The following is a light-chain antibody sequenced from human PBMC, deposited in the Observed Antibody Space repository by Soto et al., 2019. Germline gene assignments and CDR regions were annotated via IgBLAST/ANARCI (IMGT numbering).Light chain of an antibody. CDR1: ASDVGGYNY. CDR3: SSHAGITLGVV. J-gene: IGLJ2*01. CDR2: EVS. Sequence: QPVLTQPPSASGSPGQSVTISCSGTASDVGGYNYVAWYQQHAGKAPKLIIYEVSKRPSGVPARFSGSKSGHTASLTVSGLQAEDEADYYCSSHAGITLGVVFGGGTKLTVL. V-gene: IGLV2-8*01.